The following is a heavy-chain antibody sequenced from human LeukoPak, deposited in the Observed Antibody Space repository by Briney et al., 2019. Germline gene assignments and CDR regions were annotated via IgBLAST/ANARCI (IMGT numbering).Heavy chain of an antibody. J-gene: IGHJ4*02. CDR3: ARGDINYDILTGYQEGVGFDY. Sequence: PSGTLSVTCAVSGGSISSSNWWSWVRQPPGKGLEWIGEIYHSGRTNYNPSLKSRVTISVDKSKNQFSLKLSSVTAADTAVYYCARGDINYDILTGYQEGVGFDYWGQGTLVTVSS. CDR1: GGSISSSNW. CDR2: IYHSGRT. V-gene: IGHV4-4*02. D-gene: IGHD3-9*01.